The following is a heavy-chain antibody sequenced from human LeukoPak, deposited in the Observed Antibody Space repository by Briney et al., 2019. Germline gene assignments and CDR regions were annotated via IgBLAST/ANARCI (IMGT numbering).Heavy chain of an antibody. V-gene: IGHV3-7*01. Sequence: GGSLRLSCAASGFTFSRYWISWVRQAPGKGLEWVANIKEDGSEKYYVDSVKGRFTISRDNAKKSLYLQMNSLRAEDTAVYYCARDPHVWGKGTTVTVSS. CDR3: ARDPHV. J-gene: IGHJ6*04. CDR1: GFTFSRYW. CDR2: IKEDGSEK.